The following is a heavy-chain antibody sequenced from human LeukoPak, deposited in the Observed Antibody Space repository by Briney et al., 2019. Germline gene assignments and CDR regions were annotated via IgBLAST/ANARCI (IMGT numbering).Heavy chain of an antibody. CDR2: IYYSGST. CDR1: GGSISSYY. Sequence: SETLSLTCTVSGGSISSYYWSWIRQPPGKGLEWIGYIYYSGSTDYNPSLKSRVTISLDTSKNQFSLKRSSVTAADTAVYYGAKAFSFYNPGPFAYWGQGPLVPVSS. CDR3: AKAFSFYNPGPFAY. J-gene: IGHJ4*02. V-gene: IGHV4-59*01. D-gene: IGHD3-10*01.